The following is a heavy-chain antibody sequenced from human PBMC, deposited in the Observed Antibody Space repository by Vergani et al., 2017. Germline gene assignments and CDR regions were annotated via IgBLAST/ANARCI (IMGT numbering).Heavy chain of an antibody. CDR3: ARSAIVGATPGAFDI. V-gene: IGHV1-46*01. Sequence: QVQLVQSGAEVKKPGASVKVSCKASGYTFTSYYMHWVRQAPGQGLEWMGIINPSGGSTSYAQKFQGRVTMTRDTSTSTVYMELSSLRSEDTAVYYCARSAIVGATPGAFDIWGQGTMVTVSS. D-gene: IGHD1-26*01. J-gene: IGHJ3*02. CDR2: INPSGGST. CDR1: GYTFTSYY.